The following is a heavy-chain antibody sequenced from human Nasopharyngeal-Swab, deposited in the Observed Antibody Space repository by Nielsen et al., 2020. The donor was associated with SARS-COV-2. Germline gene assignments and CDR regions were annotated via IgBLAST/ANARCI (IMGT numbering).Heavy chain of an antibody. D-gene: IGHD3-3*01. CDR3: ARDKPGITIFGVVIGPFDY. Sequence: GGSLRLSCAASGFTFSSYEMNWVRQAPGKGLEWVSYISSSGSTIYYADSVKGRFTISRDNAKNSLYLQMNSLRAEDTAVYYCARDKPGITIFGVVIGPFDYWGQGTLVTVSP. J-gene: IGHJ4*02. V-gene: IGHV3-48*03. CDR2: ISSSGSTI. CDR1: GFTFSSYE.